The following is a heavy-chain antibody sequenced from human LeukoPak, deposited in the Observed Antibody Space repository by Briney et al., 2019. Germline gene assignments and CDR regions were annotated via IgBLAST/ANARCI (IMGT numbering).Heavy chain of an antibody. V-gene: IGHV4-38-2*01. Sequence: SETLSLTCVVSGYSISSGYHWGWIRQSPEKGLEWIESIHYSGSTDYNPSLKSRVTISIDTSNNQFSLRLRSVTAADTAVYYCASLGGYQNGNFDFWGQGTLVTVSS. D-gene: IGHD3-16*01. CDR2: IHYSGST. J-gene: IGHJ4*02. CDR3: ASLGGYQNGNFDF. CDR1: GYSISSGYH.